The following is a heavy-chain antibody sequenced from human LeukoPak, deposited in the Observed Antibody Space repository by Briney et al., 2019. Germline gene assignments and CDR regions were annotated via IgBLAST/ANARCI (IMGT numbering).Heavy chain of an antibody. D-gene: IGHD6-13*01. V-gene: IGHV3-74*01. CDR2: VNSDGSST. Sequence: PGGSLRLSCAASGFSLSSYWMHWVRHAPGKGRVWVSRVNSDGSSTNYADSVKGRFTISRDNAKNTLYLQMNSLRAEDTAVYYCAKAATGIRNAFDIWGQGTMVTVSS. CDR1: GFSLSSYW. CDR3: AKAATGIRNAFDI. J-gene: IGHJ3*02.